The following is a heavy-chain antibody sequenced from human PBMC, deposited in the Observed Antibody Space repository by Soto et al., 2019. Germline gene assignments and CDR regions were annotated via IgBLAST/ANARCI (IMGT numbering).Heavy chain of an antibody. CDR1: VFTFSSYA. Sequence: EVQLLESGGGLVQPGGPLRLPCAASVFTFSSYAMSWVRQAPGKGLEWVSVISGSGGSTYYADSVKGRFTISRDNSQNMLYLQMNGLRGEDTALYYCAKLKGGLGRFYGMDAWGQGTMVIVSS. V-gene: IGHV3-23*01. CDR2: ISGSGGST. CDR3: AKLKGGLGRFYGMDA. J-gene: IGHJ6*02. D-gene: IGHD3-3*01.